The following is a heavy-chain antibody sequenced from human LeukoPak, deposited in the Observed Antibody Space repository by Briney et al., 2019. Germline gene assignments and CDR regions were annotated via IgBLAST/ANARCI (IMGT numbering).Heavy chain of an antibody. D-gene: IGHD2-15*01. CDR3: TRDRGTYNWFDP. J-gene: IGHJ5*02. CDR2: IDKKDNLYAT. Sequence: GGSLRLSCVASGFTFSGSAVHWVRQSSGKGLEWVGHIDKKDNLYATTYAESVKGRFTISRDDSKDTAFLHMDSLKTEDTALYYCTRDRGTYNWFDPWGQGTLVTVSS. CDR1: GFTFSGSA. V-gene: IGHV3-73*01.